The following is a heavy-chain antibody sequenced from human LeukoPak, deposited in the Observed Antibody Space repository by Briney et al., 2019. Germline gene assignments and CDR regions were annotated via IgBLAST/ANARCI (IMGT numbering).Heavy chain of an antibody. V-gene: IGHV3-74*01. D-gene: IGHD5/OR15-5a*01. CDR1: GFALTNYG. Sequence: GGSLRLSCAASGFALTNYGMHWGRQAPGKGLVWVSHINHDGSLRNYADSVQGRFTVSRDIAKNTLYLHMNSLGADDTATYYCARDVFSLGDSWGQGTLVTVSS. J-gene: IGHJ4*02. CDR2: INHDGSLR. CDR3: ARDVFSLGDS.